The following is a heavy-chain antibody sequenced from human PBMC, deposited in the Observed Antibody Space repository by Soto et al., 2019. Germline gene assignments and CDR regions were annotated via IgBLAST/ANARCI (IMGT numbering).Heavy chain of an antibody. CDR3: ARMQPTPRQGRDGYNYGRYYYYYGMDV. Sequence: SQTLSLTCAISGDSVSSNSAAWNWIRQSPSRGLEWLGRTYYRSKWYNDYAGSVKSRITINPDTSKNQFSLQLNSVTPEDTAVYYCARMQPTPRQGRDGYNYGRYYYYYGMDVWGQGTTVTVSS. J-gene: IGHJ6*02. CDR1: GDSVSSNSAA. CDR2: TYYRSKWYN. D-gene: IGHD5-12*01. V-gene: IGHV6-1*01.